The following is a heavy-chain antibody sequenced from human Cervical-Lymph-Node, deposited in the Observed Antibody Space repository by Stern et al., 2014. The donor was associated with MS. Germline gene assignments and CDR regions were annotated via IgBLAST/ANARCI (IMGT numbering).Heavy chain of an antibody. CDR3: ASAYSSSHYYFDY. V-gene: IGHV3-33*01. D-gene: IGHD6-13*01. J-gene: IGHJ4*02. Sequence: VQLVESGGGVVQPGRSLRLSCAASGFSFSSYAMHWVRQAPGKGLEWVARIWYDGIKPYYAASVTGRFTISRDNFKNTLYLQMNSLRAEDTAVYYCASAYSSSHYYFDYWGQGTLVTVSS. CDR2: IWYDGIKP. CDR1: GFSFSSYA.